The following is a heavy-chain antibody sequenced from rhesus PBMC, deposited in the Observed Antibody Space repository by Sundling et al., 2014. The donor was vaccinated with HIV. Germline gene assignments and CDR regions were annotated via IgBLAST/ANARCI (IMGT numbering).Heavy chain of an antibody. V-gene: IGHV4-76*01. CDR1: GGSIRGAYG. CDR3: ASPWNSWSGFDY. D-gene: IGHD6-13*01. Sequence: QVQLQESGPGLLKPSETLSLTCAVSGGSIRGAYGWGWLRQPPGKGLEWIGYIYGRSINTNYNPSLKSRVTVSKDTSKNQFSLKLSSVTAADTAVYYCASPWNSWSGFDYWGQGVLVAVSS. CDR2: IYGRSINT. J-gene: IGHJ4*01.